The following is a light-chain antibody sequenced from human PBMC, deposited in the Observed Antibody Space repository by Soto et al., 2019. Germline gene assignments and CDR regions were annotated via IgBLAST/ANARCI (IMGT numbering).Light chain of an antibody. CDR1: QSINSN. V-gene: IGKV3-15*01. CDR2: GAS. J-gene: IGKJ3*01. CDR3: QQYNTWPPLVT. Sequence: EIVMTQSPATLSVSPGERATLSCRASQSINSNLTWYQQKPGQAPRLLIYGASTRATGIPARFSGSGSGTEFTLTISSLQSEDFAVYYCQQYNTWPPLVTFGTGTKVDIK.